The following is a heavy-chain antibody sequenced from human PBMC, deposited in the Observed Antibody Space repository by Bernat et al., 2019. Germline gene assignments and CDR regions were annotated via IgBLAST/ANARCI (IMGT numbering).Heavy chain of an antibody. Sequence: QVQLVQSGAEVKKPGASVKVSCKASGYTFTSYGISWVRQAPGQGLEWMGWISAYNGNTNYAQKYQGRVTMTTDTSTSTAYMELRSLRSDDTAVDYCAREVIYYDILTGYYTACYYGMDVWGQGTTVTVSS. V-gene: IGHV1-18*01. CDR1: GYTFTSYG. D-gene: IGHD3-9*01. CDR2: ISAYNGNT. CDR3: AREVIYYDILTGYYTACYYGMDV. J-gene: IGHJ6*02.